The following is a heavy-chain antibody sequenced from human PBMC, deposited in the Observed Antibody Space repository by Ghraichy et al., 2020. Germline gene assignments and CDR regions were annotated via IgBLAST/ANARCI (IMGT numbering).Heavy chain of an antibody. Sequence: VWVSRINSDGSSTSYADSVKGRFTISRDNAKNTLYLQMNSLRAEDTAVYYCARDQGPSGSPTPRYYYYYYGMDVWGQGTTVTLSS. CDR3: ARDQGPSGSPTPRYYYYYYGMDV. CDR2: INSDGSST. J-gene: IGHJ6*02. V-gene: IGHV3-74*01. D-gene: IGHD3-3*01.